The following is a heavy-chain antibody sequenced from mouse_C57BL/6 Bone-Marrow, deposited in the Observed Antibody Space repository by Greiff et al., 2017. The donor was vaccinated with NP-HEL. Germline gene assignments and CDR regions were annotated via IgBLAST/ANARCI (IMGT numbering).Heavy chain of an antibody. CDR3: ARWGLLPYWYFDV. V-gene: IGHV1-18*01. Sequence: EVKLQESGPELVKPGASVKIPCKASGYTFTDYNMDWVKQSHGKSLEWIGDINPNNGGTIYNQKFKGKATLTVDKSSSTAYMELRSLTSEDTAVYYCARWGLLPYWYFDVWGTGTTVTVSS. CDR2: INPNNGGT. J-gene: IGHJ1*03. D-gene: IGHD2-3*01. CDR1: GYTFTDYN.